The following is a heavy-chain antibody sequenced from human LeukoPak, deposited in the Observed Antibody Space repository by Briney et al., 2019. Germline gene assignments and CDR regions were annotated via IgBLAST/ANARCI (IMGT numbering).Heavy chain of an antibody. CDR1: GFTFSSYA. Sequence: GGSLRLSCAASGFTFSSYAMHWVRRAPGKGPEWVAVISYDGSNKYYADSVKGRFTISRDNSKNTLYLQMNSLRAEDTAVYYCAREGELSPKYYFDYWGQGTLVTVSS. CDR3: AREGELSPKYYFDY. J-gene: IGHJ4*02. V-gene: IGHV3-30*04. CDR2: ISYDGSNK. D-gene: IGHD3-16*02.